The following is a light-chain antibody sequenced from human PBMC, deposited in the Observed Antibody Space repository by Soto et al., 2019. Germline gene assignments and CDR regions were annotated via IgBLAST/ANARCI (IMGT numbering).Light chain of an antibody. CDR2: AVT. CDR1: SSDVGGYNS. J-gene: IGLJ2*01. CDR3: SSFAGGGNPVL. Sequence: QSALTQPPSASGSLGQSVTISCTGTSSDVGGYNSVSWHQQHPGKAPKVMIYAVTTRPPGVPERFSGSKSGNTASLTVSGRQAEDEADYYCSSFAGGGNPVLLGGGTKLTVL. V-gene: IGLV2-8*01.